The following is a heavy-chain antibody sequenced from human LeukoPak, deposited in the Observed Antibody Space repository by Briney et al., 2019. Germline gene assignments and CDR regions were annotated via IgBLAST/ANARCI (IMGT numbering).Heavy chain of an antibody. Sequence: ASVKVSCKASGYTFTSYDINWVQQATGQGLEWMGWMNPNSGNTGYAQKFQGRVTMTRNTSISTAYMELSSLRSEDTAVYYCASDPYCSGGSCGLDYWGQGTLVTVSS. CDR1: GYTFTSYD. CDR2: MNPNSGNT. V-gene: IGHV1-8*01. CDR3: ASDPYCSGGSCGLDY. J-gene: IGHJ4*02. D-gene: IGHD2-15*01.